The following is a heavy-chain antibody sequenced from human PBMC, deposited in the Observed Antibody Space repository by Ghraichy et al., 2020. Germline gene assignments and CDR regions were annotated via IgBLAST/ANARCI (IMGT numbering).Heavy chain of an antibody. J-gene: IGHJ6*02. CDR3: ARCHGGSAYYGMDV. D-gene: IGHD4-23*01. CDR1: GGSFSGYY. CDR2: INHSGST. Sequence: SDTLSLTCAVYGGSFSGYYWSWIRQPPGKGLEWIGEINHSGSTNYNPSLKSRLTISVDTSKNQFSLKLSSVTAADTAVYYCARCHGGSAYYGMDVWGQGTTVTVSS. V-gene: IGHV4-34*01.